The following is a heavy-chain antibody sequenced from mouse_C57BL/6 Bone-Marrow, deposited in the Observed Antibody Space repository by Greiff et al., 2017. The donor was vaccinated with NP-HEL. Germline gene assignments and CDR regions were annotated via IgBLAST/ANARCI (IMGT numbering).Heavy chain of an antibody. V-gene: IGHV1-52*01. Sequence: QVQLQQPGAELVRPGSSVKLSCKASGYTFTSYWMHWVKQRPIQGLEWIGNIDPSDSESHYNQQFKDKATLNVDKSSSTAYMQLSSLTSEDSAVYYCARLYDGYDYYAMDYWGKGTSVTVAS. CDR3: ARLYDGYDYYAMDY. J-gene: IGHJ4*01. D-gene: IGHD2-3*01. CDR1: GYTFTSYW. CDR2: IDPSDSES.